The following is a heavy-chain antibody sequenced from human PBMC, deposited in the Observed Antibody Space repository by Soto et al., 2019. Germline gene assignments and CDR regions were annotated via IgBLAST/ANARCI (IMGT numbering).Heavy chain of an antibody. CDR3: ARGTDSDYAAGYYYYMDV. D-gene: IGHD5-12*01. Sequence: SETLSLTCAVYGGSFSGYYWSWIRQPPGKGLEWIGEINHSGSTDYNPSLKSRVTISVDTSKNQFSLKLSSVTAADTAVYYCARGTDSDYAAGYYYYMDVWGKGTTVTVSS. V-gene: IGHV4-34*01. J-gene: IGHJ6*03. CDR2: INHSGST. CDR1: GGSFSGYY.